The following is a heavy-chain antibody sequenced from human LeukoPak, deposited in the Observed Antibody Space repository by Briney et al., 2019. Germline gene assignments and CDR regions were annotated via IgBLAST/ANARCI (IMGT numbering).Heavy chain of an antibody. CDR3: AKDSKIPYDSSGYWDY. Sequence: PGGSLRLSCAASGFTFSSYAMHWVRQAPGKGLEWVAVISYDGSNKYYADSVKGRFTISRDNSKNTLYLQMNSLRAEDTAVYYCAKDSKIPYDSSGYWDYWGQGTLVTVSS. D-gene: IGHD3-22*01. J-gene: IGHJ4*02. CDR2: ISYDGSNK. CDR1: GFTFSSYA. V-gene: IGHV3-30*04.